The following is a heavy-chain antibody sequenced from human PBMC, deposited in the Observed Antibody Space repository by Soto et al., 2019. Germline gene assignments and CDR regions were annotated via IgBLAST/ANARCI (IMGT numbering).Heavy chain of an antibody. J-gene: IGHJ4*02. CDR1: GYTLTELS. CDR3: ATADPYCSSTTCFSPVD. Sequence: ASVKVSCKVSGYTLTELSMHWVRQAPGKGLEWMGAFDPEDDETIYPQRFAQKFQGRVTMTEDTSTDTAYMELSSLRSEDTAVYYCATADPYCSSTTCFSPVDWGQGTLVTVSS. V-gene: IGHV1-24*01. CDR2: FDPEDDET. D-gene: IGHD2-2*01.